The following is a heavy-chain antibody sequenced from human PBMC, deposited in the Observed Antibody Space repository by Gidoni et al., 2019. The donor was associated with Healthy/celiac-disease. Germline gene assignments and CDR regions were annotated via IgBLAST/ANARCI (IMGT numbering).Heavy chain of an antibody. V-gene: IGHV3-43*01. Sequence: EVQLVGSGGVVVQHGGSLRLYCAASGFTCADYTMHVVRQAPGKGLEWVSLISWDGGSTYYADSVKGRFTISSDNSKNSLYLQMNSLRTEDTALYYCAKDSGLLDGYKASDLDYWGQGTLVTVSS. CDR1: GFTCADYT. D-gene: IGHD5-12*01. J-gene: IGHJ4*02. CDR3: AKDSGLLDGYKASDLDY. CDR2: ISWDGGST.